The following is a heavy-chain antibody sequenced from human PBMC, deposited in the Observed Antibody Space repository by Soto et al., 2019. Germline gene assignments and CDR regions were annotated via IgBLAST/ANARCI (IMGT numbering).Heavy chain of an antibody. CDR3: ARIRDYDFWSGYGYFDY. CDR1: GFSLSNARMG. CDR2: IFSNDEK. Sequence: QVTLKESGPVLVKPTETLTLTCTVSGFSLSNARMGVSWIRQPPGKALEWLAHIFSNDEKSYSTSLKSRLTISKDTSKSQVVLTMTNMEPVDTATYYCARIRDYDFWSGYGYFDYWGQGTLVTVSS. J-gene: IGHJ4*02. V-gene: IGHV2-26*01. D-gene: IGHD3-3*01.